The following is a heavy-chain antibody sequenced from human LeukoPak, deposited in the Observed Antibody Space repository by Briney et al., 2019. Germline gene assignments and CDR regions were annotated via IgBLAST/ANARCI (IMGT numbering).Heavy chain of an antibody. V-gene: IGHV3-23*01. CDR2: ITGSGGNT. Sequence: PGGSLRLSCAASGFTFSNYAMSGVRQAPGKGREWVSAITGSGGNTYYADSVKGRFTISRDNSKNTVFLQMNSLRAEDTAVYYCAKWGDYDVLTGYYVSDYWGQGTLVSVPS. CDR1: GFTFSNYA. CDR3: AKWGDYDVLTGYYVSDY. D-gene: IGHD3-9*01. J-gene: IGHJ4*02.